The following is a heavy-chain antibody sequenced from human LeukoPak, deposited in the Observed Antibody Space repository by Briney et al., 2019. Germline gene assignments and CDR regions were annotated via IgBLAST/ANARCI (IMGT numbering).Heavy chain of an antibody. D-gene: IGHD5-12*01. CDR1: GYTFTSYD. V-gene: IGHV1-69*04. CDR3: ARDQGSSGYDYFYYYYGMDV. Sequence: SVKVSCKASGYTFTSYDINWVRQAPGQGLEWMGRIIPILGIANYAQKFQGRVTITADKSTSTAYMELSSLRSEDTAVYYCARDQGSSGYDYFYYYYGMDVWGQGTTVTVSS. CDR2: IIPILGIA. J-gene: IGHJ6*02.